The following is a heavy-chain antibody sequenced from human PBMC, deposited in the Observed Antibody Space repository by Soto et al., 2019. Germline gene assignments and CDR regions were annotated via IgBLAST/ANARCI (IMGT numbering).Heavy chain of an antibody. Sequence: GGSLRLSCAASGFTVSSYIINWVRQAPGKGLEWVSYISSSSSTIYYADSVKGRFTISRDNAKNSLYLQMNSLRDEDTAVYYCARRTYYYDSSYGMDVWGQGTTVTVSS. D-gene: IGHD3-22*01. CDR2: ISSSSSTI. J-gene: IGHJ6*02. CDR1: GFTVSSYI. V-gene: IGHV3-48*02. CDR3: ARRTYYYDSSYGMDV.